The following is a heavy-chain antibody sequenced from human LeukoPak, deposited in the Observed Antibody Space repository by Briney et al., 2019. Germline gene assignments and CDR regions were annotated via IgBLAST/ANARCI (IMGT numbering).Heavy chain of an antibody. Sequence: GRSLRLSCAASGFTFSSYGMHWVRQAPGKGLEWVAVISYDGSNKYYADSVKGRFTISRDNSKNMLYLQLNSLRGEDTAMYYCAKRGDSSSWTIDYWGQGTLVTVSS. CDR2: ISYDGSNK. J-gene: IGHJ4*02. CDR3: AKRGDSSSWTIDY. D-gene: IGHD6-13*01. V-gene: IGHV3-30*18. CDR1: GFTFSSYG.